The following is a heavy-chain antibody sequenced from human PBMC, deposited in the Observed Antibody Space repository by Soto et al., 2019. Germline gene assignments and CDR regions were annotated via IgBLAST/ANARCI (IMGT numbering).Heavy chain of an antibody. J-gene: IGHJ4*02. V-gene: IGHV1-69*12. CDR1: GGTFSSYA. CDR2: IIPIFGTA. D-gene: IGHD1-26*01. Sequence: QVQLVQSGAEVKKPGSSVKVSCKASGGTFSSYAISWVRQAPGQGLEWMGGIIPIFGTANYAQKFQGRVTITADESTSTAYMELSSLRSEDTAVYYCASLPTSITYSGSHGDYWGQGTLVTVSS. CDR3: ASLPTSITYSGSHGDY.